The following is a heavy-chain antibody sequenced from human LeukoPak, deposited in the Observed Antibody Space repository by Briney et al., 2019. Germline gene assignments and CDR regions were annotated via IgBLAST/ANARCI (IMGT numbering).Heavy chain of an antibody. J-gene: IGHJ4*02. Sequence: SETLSLTCAVYGGSFSGYYWSWIRQPPGKGLEWIGEINHSGSTNYNPSLKSRVTISVDTSKNQFSLKLSSVTAADTAVYYCARGGLKRELPIDYWGQGTLVTVSS. V-gene: IGHV4-34*01. CDR2: INHSGST. CDR1: GGSFSGYY. D-gene: IGHD1-26*01. CDR3: ARGGLKRELPIDY.